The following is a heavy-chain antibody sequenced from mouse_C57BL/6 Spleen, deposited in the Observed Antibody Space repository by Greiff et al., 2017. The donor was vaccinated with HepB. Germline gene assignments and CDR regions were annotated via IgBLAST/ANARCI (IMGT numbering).Heavy chain of an antibody. CDR1: GYTFTDYY. CDR2: INPYNGGT. J-gene: IGHJ2*01. CDR3: AREGDDYGFDY. V-gene: IGHV1-19*01. D-gene: IGHD2-4*01. Sequence: VQLKQSGPVLVKPGASVKMSCKASGYTFTDYYMNWVKQSHGKSLEWIGVINPYNGGTSYNQKFKGKATFTVDKSSSTAYMELNSLTSEDSAVYYCAREGDDYGFDYWGQGTTLTVSS.